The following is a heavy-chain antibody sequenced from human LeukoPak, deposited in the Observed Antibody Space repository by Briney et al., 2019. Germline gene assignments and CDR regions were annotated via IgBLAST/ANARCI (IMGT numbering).Heavy chain of an antibody. J-gene: IGHJ3*02. CDR2: IYYSGST. CDR1: GGSISSYY. D-gene: IGHD2-21*01. Sequence: SETLSLTCTVSGGSISSYYWSWIRQPPGKGLEWIGYIYYSGSTNYNPSLKSRVTISVDTSKNQFSLKLSSVTAADTAVYYCARTIVGDAFDIWGQGTMVTVSS. V-gene: IGHV4-59*08. CDR3: ARTIVGDAFDI.